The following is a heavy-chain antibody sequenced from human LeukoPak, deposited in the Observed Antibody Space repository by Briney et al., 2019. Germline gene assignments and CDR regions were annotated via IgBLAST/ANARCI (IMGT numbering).Heavy chain of an antibody. Sequence: PSQTLSLTCTVSGGSISSGDYYWSWIRQPPGKGLEWIGYIYYSGSTYYNPSLKSRVTISVDTSKNQFSLKLSSVTAADTAVYYCATGDLWFGELLSPPYYFDYWGQGTLVTVSS. J-gene: IGHJ4*02. V-gene: IGHV4-31*03. CDR2: IYYSGST. CDR1: GGSISSGDYY. D-gene: IGHD3-10*01. CDR3: ATGDLWFGELLSPPYYFDY.